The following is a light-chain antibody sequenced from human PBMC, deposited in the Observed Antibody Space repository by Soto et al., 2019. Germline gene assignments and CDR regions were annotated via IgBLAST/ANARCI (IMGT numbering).Light chain of an antibody. Sequence: DIVMTQSPLSLPVTPGEPASISCRSSQSLLHSNGYNYLDWYLQKPGQSPQLLIYLGSNRASGVHDRFSGSGSGTDFTLKISSVEAEDFGVYYFMQALQSPFTFGPGTKVDIK. V-gene: IGKV2-28*01. CDR2: LGS. CDR3: MQALQSPFT. CDR1: QSLLHSNGYNY. J-gene: IGKJ3*01.